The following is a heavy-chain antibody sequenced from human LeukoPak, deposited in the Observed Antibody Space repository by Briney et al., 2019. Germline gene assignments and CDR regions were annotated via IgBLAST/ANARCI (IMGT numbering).Heavy chain of an antibody. CDR1: GFSFSSYS. CDR3: AKDRYSPSY. V-gene: IGHV3-48*01. D-gene: IGHD2-15*01. CDR2: ITSSSSTT. J-gene: IGHJ4*02. Sequence: GGSLRLSCAASGFSFSSYSMNWVRQAPGKGLEWVSYITSSSSTTYHADAVKGRFAISRDNAKNSLYLQMNSLRAEDTAVYYCAKDRYSPSYWSQRTLVTVSS.